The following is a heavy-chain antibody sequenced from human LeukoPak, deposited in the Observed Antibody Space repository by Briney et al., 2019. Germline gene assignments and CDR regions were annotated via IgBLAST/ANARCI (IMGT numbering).Heavy chain of an antibody. CDR3: ATVNTIFSLSAFDI. CDR1: GYTLTELS. J-gene: IGHJ3*02. CDR2: FDPEDGET. D-gene: IGHD3-9*01. Sequence: ASVKVSCKVSGYTLTELSMHWVRQAPGKGLEWMGGFDPEDGETIYAQKFKGRVTMTEDTSTDTAYMELSSLRSEDTAVYYCATVNTIFSLSAFDIWGQGTMVTVSS. V-gene: IGHV1-24*01.